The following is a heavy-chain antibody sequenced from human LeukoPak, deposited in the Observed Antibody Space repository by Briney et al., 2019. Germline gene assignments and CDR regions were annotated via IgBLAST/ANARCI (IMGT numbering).Heavy chain of an antibody. J-gene: IGHJ4*02. Sequence: SGTLSLTCAVSGGSISGTNWWSWVRQPPRKGLEWIGEISHSGITNYNSSLKSRVTISVDTSKNQFSLKLSSVTAADTAVYYCARQEVVPAAPPDYWGQGTLVTVSS. D-gene: IGHD2-2*01. CDR1: GGSISGTNW. CDR3: ARQEVVPAAPPDY. V-gene: IGHV4-4*02. CDR2: ISHSGIT.